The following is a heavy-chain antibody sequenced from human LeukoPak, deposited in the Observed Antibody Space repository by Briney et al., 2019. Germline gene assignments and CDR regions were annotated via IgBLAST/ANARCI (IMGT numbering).Heavy chain of an antibody. CDR3: VRDNSGGSCVDF. CDR1: GFSLRSYG. J-gene: IGHJ4*02. V-gene: IGHV3-33*01. D-gene: IGHD2-15*01. Sequence: PGRSLRLSCAASGFSLRSYGMHWVRQAPGKGLEWVAVIWYDGSNKFYADSVKGRFTISRDSSKSTLYLQMNSLRAEDTAVYYCVRDNSGGSCVDFWGQGTLVTVSS. CDR2: IWYDGSNK.